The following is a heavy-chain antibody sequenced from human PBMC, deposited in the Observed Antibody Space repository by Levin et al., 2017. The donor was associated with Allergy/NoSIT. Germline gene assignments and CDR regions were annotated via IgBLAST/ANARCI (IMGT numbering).Heavy chain of an antibody. V-gene: IGHV1-69*04. CDR1: GGTFNSHA. CDR2: IIPIVGIT. CDR3: ARELGSGWYQFDP. J-gene: IGHJ5*02. Sequence: SVKVSCKASGGTFNSHAISWVRQAPGQGLEWMGRIIPIVGITNYAQNFQGRVTITADKSTSTAYMELSSLRSDDTAVYYCARELGSGWYQFDPWGQGTLVTVSS. D-gene: IGHD6-19*01.